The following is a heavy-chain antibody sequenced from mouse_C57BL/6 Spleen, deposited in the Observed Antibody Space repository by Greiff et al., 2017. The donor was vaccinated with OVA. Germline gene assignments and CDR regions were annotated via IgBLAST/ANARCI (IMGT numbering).Heavy chain of an antibody. D-gene: IGHD1-1*01. Sequence: DVKLVESGPALVKPSQTVSLTCTVTGYSITNGNHWWNWIRQVSGSKLEWIGYISSSGSTDSNPSLKSRISITRDTSKNQLFLQLNSVTTEDIATYYCARRITTAVATGGYFDVWGTGTTVTVSS. CDR3: ARRITTAVATGGYFDV. CDR2: ISSSGST. CDR1: GYSITNGNHW. J-gene: IGHJ1*03. V-gene: IGHV3-4*01.